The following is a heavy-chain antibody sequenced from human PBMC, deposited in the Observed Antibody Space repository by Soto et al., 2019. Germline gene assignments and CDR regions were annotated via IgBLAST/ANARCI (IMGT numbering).Heavy chain of an antibody. J-gene: IGHJ4*02. Sequence: GGSLGLSCAASGFTFSSYAMSWVRQAPGKGLEWVSAISGSGGSTYYADSVKGRFAISRDNSKNTLYLQMNSLRAEDTAVYYCAKGRRDSIAAAGTHWGQGTLVTVSS. V-gene: IGHV3-23*01. CDR3: AKGRRDSIAAAGTH. D-gene: IGHD6-13*01. CDR1: GFTFSSYA. CDR2: ISGSGGST.